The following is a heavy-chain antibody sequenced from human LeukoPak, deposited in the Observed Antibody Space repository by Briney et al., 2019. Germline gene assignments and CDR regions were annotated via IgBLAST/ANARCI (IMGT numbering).Heavy chain of an antibody. CDR3: ARAGAYYDFWSGGFWFDP. CDR2: ISSSSSYI. D-gene: IGHD3-3*01. Sequence: GGSLRLSCAASGFAFNNYAMNWVRQAQGKGLEWVSSISSSSSYIYYADSVKGRFTISRDNAKNSLYLQMNSLRAEDTAVYYCARAGAYYDFWSGGFWFDPWGQGTLVTVSS. V-gene: IGHV3-21*01. CDR1: GFAFNNYA. J-gene: IGHJ5*02.